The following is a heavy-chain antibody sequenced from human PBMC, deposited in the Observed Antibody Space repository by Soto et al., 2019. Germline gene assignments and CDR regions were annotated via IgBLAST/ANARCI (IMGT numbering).Heavy chain of an antibody. CDR2: IYYSGST. CDR1: GGSISSYY. V-gene: IGHV4-59*08. J-gene: IGHJ5*02. D-gene: IGHD6-6*01. CDR3: AGFIAARPPLPFDP. Sequence: SETLSLTCTVSGGSISSYYWSWIRQPPGKGLEWIGYIYYSGSTNYNPSLKSRVTISVDTSKNQFSLKLSSVTAADTAVYYCAGFIAARPPLPFDPWGQGTLVTVSS.